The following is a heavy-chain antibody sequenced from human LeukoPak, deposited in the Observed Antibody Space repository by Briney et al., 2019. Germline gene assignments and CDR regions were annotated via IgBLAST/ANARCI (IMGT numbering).Heavy chain of an antibody. CDR1: GGSLSGYY. V-gene: IGHV4-34*01. CDR2: INHSGST. Sequence: PSETLSLTCAVYGGSLSGYYWSWIRQPPGKGLEWIGEINHSGSTNYNPSLKSRVTISVDTSKNQFSLKLSSVTAADTAVYYCARARRWNAAVEGWWFDPWGQGTLVTVSS. J-gene: IGHJ5*02. D-gene: IGHD1-1*01. CDR3: ARARRWNAAVEGWWFDP.